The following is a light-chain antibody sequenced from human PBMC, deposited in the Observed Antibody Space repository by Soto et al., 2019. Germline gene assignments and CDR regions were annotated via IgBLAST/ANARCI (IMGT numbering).Light chain of an antibody. V-gene: IGKV3-11*01. CDR1: QTVGNY. CDR2: NAS. J-gene: IGKJ1*01. CDR3: QQRGNWPLPWT. Sequence: EIVLTQSPATLSLSPGERATLSCRASQTVGNYLAWYQQKPGQVPRLLIYNASNRATGVPVRFSGSGSGTEFTLIISSLEPEDFAVYYCQQRGNWPLPWTFGQGAKVEI.